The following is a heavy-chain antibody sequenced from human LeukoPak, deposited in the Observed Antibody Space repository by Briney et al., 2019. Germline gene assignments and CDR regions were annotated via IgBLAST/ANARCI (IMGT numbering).Heavy chain of an antibody. J-gene: IGHJ4*02. V-gene: IGHV3-7*01. D-gene: IGHD3-3*01. Sequence: AGGSLRLSCAASGFTFSSYWMSWVRQAPGKGLEWVANIKQDGSEKYYVDSVKGRFTISRDNAKNSLYLQMNSLRAEDTAVYYCARGWSGYGESFDYWGQGTLVTVSS. CDR2: IKQDGSEK. CDR1: GFTFSSYW. CDR3: ARGWSGYGESFDY.